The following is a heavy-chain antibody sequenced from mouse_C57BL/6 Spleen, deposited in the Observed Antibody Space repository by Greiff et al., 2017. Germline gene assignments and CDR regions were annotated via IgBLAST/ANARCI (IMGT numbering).Heavy chain of an antibody. V-gene: IGHV1-61*01. J-gene: IGHJ2*01. Sequence: QVQLQQPGAELVRPGSSVKLSCKASGYTFTSYWMDWVKQRPGQGLEWIGNIYPSDSETNYNQKFKDKATLTVDKSSSTAYMQLSSLTSVDSAVYYCATLTTASRLDYWGQGTTLTVSS. CDR3: ATLTTASRLDY. CDR1: GYTFTSYW. D-gene: IGHD1-2*01. CDR2: IYPSDSET.